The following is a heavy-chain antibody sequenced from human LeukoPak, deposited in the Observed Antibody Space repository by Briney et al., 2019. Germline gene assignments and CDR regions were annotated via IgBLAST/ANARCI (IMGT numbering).Heavy chain of an antibody. CDR2: IYYSGST. CDR3: ARGGWELPDAFDI. V-gene: IGHV4-30-4*01. CDR1: GGSISSGDYY. D-gene: IGHD1-26*01. Sequence: SETLSLTCTVSGGSISSGDYYWSWIRQPPGKGLEWIGYIYYSGSTYYNPSLKSRVTISVDTSKSQFSLKLSSVTAADTAVYYCARGGWELPDAFDIWGQGTMVTVSS. J-gene: IGHJ3*02.